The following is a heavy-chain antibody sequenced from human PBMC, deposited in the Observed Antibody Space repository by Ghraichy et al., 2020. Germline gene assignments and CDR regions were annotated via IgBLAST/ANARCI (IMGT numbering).Heavy chain of an antibody. V-gene: IGHV3-48*02. J-gene: IGHJ4*02. D-gene: IGHD2-15*01. CDR3: AREGGCSGGSCYDA. CDR1: GFSFSVYS. Sequence: GGSLRLSCEASGFSFSVYSMNWVRQAPGKGLEWIAYISNSDSSQYAESVKGRFTISRDNAKNSLYLQMNSLRDEDTAVYYCAREGGCSGGSCYDARDQGTLVTVSS. CDR2: ISNSDSS.